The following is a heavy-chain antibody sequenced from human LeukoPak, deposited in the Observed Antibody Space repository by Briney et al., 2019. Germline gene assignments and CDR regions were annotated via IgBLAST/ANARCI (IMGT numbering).Heavy chain of an antibody. CDR1: GFTFSDYY. D-gene: IGHD3-22*01. CDR3: AKGYYDYQARGDAFDI. CDR2: ISSSSATI. J-gene: IGHJ3*02. V-gene: IGHV3-11*01. Sequence: GGSLRLSCAASGFTFSDYYMSWIRQAPGKGLEWFSYISSSSATIHYADSVKGRFTISRDNAENSLYLQMNSLRAEDTALYYCAKGYYDYQARGDAFDIWGQGTMVTVSS.